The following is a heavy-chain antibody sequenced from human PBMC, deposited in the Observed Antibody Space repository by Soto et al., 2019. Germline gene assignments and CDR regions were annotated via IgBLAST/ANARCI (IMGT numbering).Heavy chain of an antibody. D-gene: IGHD6-6*01. Sequence: PGGSLRLSCAASGFTFSSDWMHWVRQAPGKGLVWVSRINTDGSGTTYADSVKGRFTISRDNAKNMVYLQMNSLRAEDTAVYYRARDRPGPQHYCDYWGLGNMVTVSS. CDR2: INTDGSGT. CDR1: GFTFSSDW. V-gene: IGHV3-74*01. CDR3: ARDRPGPQHYCDY. J-gene: IGHJ4*02.